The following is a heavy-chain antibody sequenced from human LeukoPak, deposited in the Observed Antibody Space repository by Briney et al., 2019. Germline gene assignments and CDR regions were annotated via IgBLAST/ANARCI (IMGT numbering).Heavy chain of an antibody. V-gene: IGHV3-7*05. CDR1: GFTFSSYW. J-gene: IGHJ3*02. D-gene: IGHD1-26*01. Sequence: GGSLRLSCAASGFTFSSYWMSWVRQAPGKGLEWLANIKQDGSEKYYVDSVKGRFTISRDNPKNSLYLQMNSLRAEDTAVYYCARYSGNYRAFDIWGQGTMVTVSS. CDR3: ARYSGNYRAFDI. CDR2: IKQDGSEK.